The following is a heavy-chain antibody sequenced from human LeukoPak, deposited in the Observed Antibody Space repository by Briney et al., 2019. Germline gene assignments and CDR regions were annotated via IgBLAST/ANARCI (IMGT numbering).Heavy chain of an antibody. J-gene: IGHJ4*02. Sequence: GSLRLSCAASGFTFSSYAMSWVRQAPGKGLEWVSAISGSGGSIYYADSVKGRFTISRDNSKNTLYLQMNSLRAEDTAVYYCAKEQGQQLVLNPFDYWGQGTLVTVSS. CDR2: ISGSGGSI. CDR3: AKEQGQQLVLNPFDY. V-gene: IGHV3-23*01. CDR1: GFTFSSYA. D-gene: IGHD6-13*01.